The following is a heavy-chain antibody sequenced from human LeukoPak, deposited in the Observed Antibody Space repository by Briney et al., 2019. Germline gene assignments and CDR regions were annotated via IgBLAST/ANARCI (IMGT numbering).Heavy chain of an antibody. J-gene: IGHJ6*03. Sequence: ASVKVSCKASGYTFTGYYMHWVRQAPGQGLEWMGIINPSGGSTSYAQKFQGRVTMTRDTSTSTVYMELSSLRSEDTAVYYCARAGIAARGPGDYYYYYMDVWGKGTTVTVSS. CDR3: ARAGIAARGPGDYYYYYMDV. CDR2: INPSGGST. V-gene: IGHV1-46*01. CDR1: GYTFTGYY. D-gene: IGHD6-6*01.